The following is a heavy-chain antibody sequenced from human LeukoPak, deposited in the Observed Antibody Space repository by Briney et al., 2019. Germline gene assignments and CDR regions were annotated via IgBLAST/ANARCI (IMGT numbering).Heavy chain of an antibody. CDR3: AKEEGYYYDSGGYYVEYFQH. D-gene: IGHD3-22*01. Sequence: GGSLRLSCAASGFTFNNYAMSWVRQAPGKGLEWVSAISGSGGTTYYADSVKGRFTFSRDNSKNTLYLQMNSLRAEDTAVYYSAKEEGYYYDSGGYYVEYFQHWGQGTLVTVSS. CDR1: GFTFNNYA. V-gene: IGHV3-23*01. CDR2: ISGSGGTT. J-gene: IGHJ1*01.